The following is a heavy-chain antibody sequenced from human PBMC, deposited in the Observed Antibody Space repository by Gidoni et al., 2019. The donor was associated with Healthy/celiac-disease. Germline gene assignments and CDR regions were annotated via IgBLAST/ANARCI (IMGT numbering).Heavy chain of an antibody. V-gene: IGHV3-66*02. CDR3: AREGVAVMYGMDV. CDR1: GFTVSSNY. Sequence: VQLVESGGGLVQPGGSLRLSCAASGFTVSSNYMSWVRQAPGKGLEWVSVIYSGGSTYYADSVKGRFTISRDNSKNTLYLQMNSLRAEDTAVYYCAREGVAVMYGMDVWGQGTTVTVSS. D-gene: IGHD3-10*01. CDR2: IYSGGST. J-gene: IGHJ6*02.